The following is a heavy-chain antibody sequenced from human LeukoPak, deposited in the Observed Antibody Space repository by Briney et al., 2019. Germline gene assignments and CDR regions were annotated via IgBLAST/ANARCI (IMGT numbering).Heavy chain of an antibody. Sequence: GESLKISCKASGYSFTTYWIGWVRQMPRKGLEWMGIIYPGDSDTRYSSSFQGQVTISADKSVSTAYLQWSSLKASDTAMYYCARQAKNGYDSDYWGQGTLVTVSS. V-gene: IGHV5-51*01. CDR3: ARQAKNGYDSDY. J-gene: IGHJ4*02. CDR2: IYPGDSDT. D-gene: IGHD5-12*01. CDR1: GYSFTTYW.